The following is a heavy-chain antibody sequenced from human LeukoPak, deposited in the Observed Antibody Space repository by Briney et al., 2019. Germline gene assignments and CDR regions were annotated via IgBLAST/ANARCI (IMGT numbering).Heavy chain of an antibody. J-gene: IGHJ4*02. V-gene: IGHV4-39*01. CDR2: IYYSGST. CDR3: ASEHKQLLDY. D-gene: IGHD6-6*01. Sequence: SETLSLTCTVSGGSISSSSYYWGWIRQPPGKGLEWIGSIYYSGSTYYNPSLKSRVTISVDTSKNQFSLKLSSVTAADTAVYYCASEHKQLLDYWGQGTLVTVSS. CDR1: GGSISSSSYY.